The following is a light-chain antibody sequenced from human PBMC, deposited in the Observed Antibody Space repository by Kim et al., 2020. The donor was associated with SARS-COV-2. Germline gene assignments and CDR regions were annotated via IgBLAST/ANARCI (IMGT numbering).Light chain of an antibody. J-gene: IGLJ1*01. CDR1: SSNIGSNA. Sequence: ELTQPPSASGTPGQRVTISCSGSSSNIGSNAVNWYQQLPGTAPTLLIYGNNQRPSGVPDRFSGSKSGTSASLAISGLQPEDAADYYCAAWDDSLYGYVFGTGTKVTVL. CDR2: GNN. CDR3: AAWDDSLYGYV. V-gene: IGLV1-44*01.